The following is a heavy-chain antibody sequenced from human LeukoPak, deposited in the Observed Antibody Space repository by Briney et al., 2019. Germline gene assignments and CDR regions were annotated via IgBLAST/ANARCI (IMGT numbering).Heavy chain of an antibody. J-gene: IGHJ4*02. CDR1: GYTFTGYY. D-gene: IGHD1-26*01. Sequence: ASVRVSCKASGYTFTGYYMHWVRQAPGQGLEWMGWINPNSGGTNYAQKFQGRVTMTRDTSISTAYMELSRLRSDDTAVYYCAREGLSGSYDNYYFDYWGQGTLVTVSS. CDR3: AREGLSGSYDNYYFDY. V-gene: IGHV1-2*02. CDR2: INPNSGGT.